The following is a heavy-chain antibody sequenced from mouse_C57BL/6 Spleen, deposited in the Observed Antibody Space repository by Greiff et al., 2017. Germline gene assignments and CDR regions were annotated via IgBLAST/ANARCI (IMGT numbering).Heavy chain of an antibody. V-gene: IGHV1-80*01. D-gene: IGHD2-3*01. Sequence: QVQLKQSGAELVKPGASVKISCKASGYAFSSYWMNWVKQRPGKGLEWIGQIYPGDGDTNYNGKFKGKATLTADKSSSTAYMQLSSLTSEDSAVYVCARWELYDGYYAPYFDYWGQGTTLTVSS. CDR2: IYPGDGDT. CDR3: ARWELYDGYYAPYFDY. J-gene: IGHJ2*01. CDR1: GYAFSSYW.